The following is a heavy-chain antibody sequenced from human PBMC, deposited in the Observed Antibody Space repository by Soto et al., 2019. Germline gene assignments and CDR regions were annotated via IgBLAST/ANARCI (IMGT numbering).Heavy chain of an antibody. CDR3: ARWGYSIDAFDI. J-gene: IGHJ3*02. D-gene: IGHD4-4*01. CDR2: IYYSGST. Sequence: SETLSLTCTVSGGSISSYYWSWIRQPPGKGLEWIGYIYYSGSTNYNPSLKSRVTISVDTSKNQFSLKLSSVTAADTAVYYCARWGYSIDAFDIWGQGTMVTVSS. CDR1: GGSISSYY. V-gene: IGHV4-59*01.